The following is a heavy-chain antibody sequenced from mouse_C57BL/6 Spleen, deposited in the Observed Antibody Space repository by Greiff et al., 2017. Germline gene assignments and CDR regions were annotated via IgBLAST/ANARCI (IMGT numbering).Heavy chain of an antibody. CDR3: ARGIYYYGSSLGYFDV. D-gene: IGHD1-1*01. CDR2: IYPGDGDT. CDR1: GYAFSSSW. V-gene: IGHV1-82*01. J-gene: IGHJ1*03. Sequence: VQLQESGPELVKPGASVKISCKASGYAFSSSWMNWVKQRPGQGLEWIGRIYPGDGDTNYNGKFKGKATLTADKSSSTAYMQLSSLTSEDSAVYFCARGIYYYGSSLGYFDVWGTGTTVTVSS.